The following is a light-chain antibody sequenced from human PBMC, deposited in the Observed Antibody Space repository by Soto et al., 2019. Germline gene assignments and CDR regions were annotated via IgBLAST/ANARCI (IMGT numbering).Light chain of an antibody. CDR2: GAS. CDR3: QQYGGSPWT. Sequence: EIVMTQSPATLSVSPWERATLSCRASQSVSSSYLAWYQQKPGQAPRLLIYGASSRATGIPDKFSGSGSGTDFTLTTSRLEPEDFAVYYCQQYGGSPWTFGQGTKVDIK. J-gene: IGKJ1*01. CDR1: QSVSSSY. V-gene: IGKV3-20*01.